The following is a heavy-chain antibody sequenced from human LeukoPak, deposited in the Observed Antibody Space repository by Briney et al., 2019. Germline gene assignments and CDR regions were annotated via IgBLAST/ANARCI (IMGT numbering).Heavy chain of an antibody. Sequence: PGGSLRLSCGASGFTFSSYSMNWVRQAPGKGLEWVSSIGSSSSYIYYADSVKGRFTISRDNAKNSLYLQMGSLRAEDTAVYYCARAPRYFDWSNAFDLWGQGTMVTVSS. CDR2: IGSSSSYI. D-gene: IGHD3-9*01. V-gene: IGHV3-21*01. CDR1: GFTFSSYS. J-gene: IGHJ3*01. CDR3: ARAPRYFDWSNAFDL.